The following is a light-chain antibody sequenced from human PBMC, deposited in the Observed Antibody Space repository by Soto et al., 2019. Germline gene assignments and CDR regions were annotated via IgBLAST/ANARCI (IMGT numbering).Light chain of an antibody. CDR3: QQYGGSPRT. CDR2: GAS. V-gene: IGKV3-20*01. Sequence: IVLTQSPGTLSLSPGEGATLSCRASQSISSNFLAWYQQKRGQAPRLLIHGASNRATGIPDRFSGSGSGTDFTLTITRLEPEDFAVYYCQQYGGSPRTCGQGTKVDIK. J-gene: IGKJ1*01. CDR1: QSISSNF.